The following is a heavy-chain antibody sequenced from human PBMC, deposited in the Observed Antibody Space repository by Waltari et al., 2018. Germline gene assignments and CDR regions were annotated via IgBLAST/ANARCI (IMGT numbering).Heavy chain of an antibody. Sequence: EVQLVESGGGLVQPGGSLRLSCAASGFTFSSYDMNWVRQAPGKGLEWVAYISNRGKTIYYADSVKGRATISRDNAKNSLSLQMNSLRVEDTAGYYCWNSGRGGYWGQGVLVTVSS. CDR3: WNSGRGGY. J-gene: IGHJ4*02. CDR1: GFTFSSYD. D-gene: IGHD6-25*01. CDR2: ISNRGKTI. V-gene: IGHV3-48*03.